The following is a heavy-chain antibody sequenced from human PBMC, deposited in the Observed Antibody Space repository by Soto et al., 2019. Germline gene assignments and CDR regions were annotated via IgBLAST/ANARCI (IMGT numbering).Heavy chain of an antibody. D-gene: IGHD5-12*01. CDR2: IFHNGGT. CDR3: ARRIAGTGSDGFDA. Sequence: SETLSLTCSVSGGSITNNDYYFTCVRQPPWNGLELIGSIFHNGGTYYNPPLRSRVTISVDTSKNQFSLKLNSVTATDTAVYYCARRIAGTGSDGFDAWGQGTLVTVSS. CDR1: GGSITNNDYY. J-gene: IGHJ4*03. V-gene: IGHV4-39*01.